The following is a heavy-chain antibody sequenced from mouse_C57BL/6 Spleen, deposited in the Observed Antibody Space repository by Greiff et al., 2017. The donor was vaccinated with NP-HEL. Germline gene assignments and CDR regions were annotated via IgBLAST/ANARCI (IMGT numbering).Heavy chain of an antibody. D-gene: IGHD1-1*01. CDR2: IYPGSGST. Sequence: QVQLKQPGAELVKPGASVKMSCKASGYTFTSYWITWVKQRPGQGLEWIGDIYPGSGSTNYNEKFKSKATLTVDTSSSTAYMQLSSLTSEDSAVYYCARGLDYYGSTPDYWGQGTTLTVSS. CDR3: ARGLDYYGSTPDY. V-gene: IGHV1-55*01. CDR1: GYTFTSYW. J-gene: IGHJ2*01.